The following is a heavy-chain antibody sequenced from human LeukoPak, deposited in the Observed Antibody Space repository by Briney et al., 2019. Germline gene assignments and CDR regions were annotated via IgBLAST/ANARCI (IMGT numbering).Heavy chain of an antibody. V-gene: IGHV4-39*01. CDR1: GGSISSSAYH. CDR3: ARRGLDYYDSSGYLSDY. J-gene: IGHJ4*02. D-gene: IGHD3-22*01. Sequence: SETLFLTCAVSGGSISSSAYHWGWIRQPPGKGLEWIGSIHYSGSTYHNTSLKSRVTISVDTSKNQFSLKLSSVTAADTAVYYCARRGLDYYDSSGYLSDYWGQGTLVTVSS. CDR2: IHYSGST.